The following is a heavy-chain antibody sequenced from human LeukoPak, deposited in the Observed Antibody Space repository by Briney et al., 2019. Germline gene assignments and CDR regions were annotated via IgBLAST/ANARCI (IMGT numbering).Heavy chain of an antibody. CDR2: IYYSGST. CDR1: GGSISSGDYY. CDR3: ARDLPSPSNWFDP. V-gene: IGHV4-30-4*01. J-gene: IGHJ5*02. Sequence: SETLSLTCTVSGGSISSGDYYWSWIRQPPGKGLGWIGYIYYSGSTYYNPSLKSRVTISVDTSKNQFSLKLSSVTAADTAVYYCARDLPSPSNWFDPWGQGTLVTVSS.